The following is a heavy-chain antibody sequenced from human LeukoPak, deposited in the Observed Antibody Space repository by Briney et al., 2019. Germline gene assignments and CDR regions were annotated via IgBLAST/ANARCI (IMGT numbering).Heavy chain of an antibody. Sequence: GGSLRLSCAASGFTFSSYAMSWVRQAPGKGLEWVSAISGSGGSTYYADSVKGRFTISRDNSKNTLYLQMNSLRAEDTAVYYCAKDRIIDYYDSSGYYYAPTLLWNYWGQGTLVTVSS. CDR1: GFTFSSYA. CDR2: ISGSGGST. V-gene: IGHV3-23*01. J-gene: IGHJ4*02. D-gene: IGHD3-22*01. CDR3: AKDRIIDYYDSSGYYYAPTLLWNY.